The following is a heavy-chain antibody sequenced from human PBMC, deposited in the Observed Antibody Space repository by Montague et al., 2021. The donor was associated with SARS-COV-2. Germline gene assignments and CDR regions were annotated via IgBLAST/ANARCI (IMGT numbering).Heavy chain of an antibody. Sequence: SETLSLTCAVYGGSFSGYYWSWIRQPPGKGLEWIGEINHSGSTNYNPSLKSRVTISVDTSKNQFSLKLSSVTAADTAVYYCARGPHSSGWHYYYYYGMDVWGQGTTVTVSS. D-gene: IGHD6-25*01. J-gene: IGHJ6*02. CDR2: INHSGST. CDR1: GGSFSGYY. V-gene: IGHV4-34*01. CDR3: ARGPHSSGWHYYYYYGMDV.